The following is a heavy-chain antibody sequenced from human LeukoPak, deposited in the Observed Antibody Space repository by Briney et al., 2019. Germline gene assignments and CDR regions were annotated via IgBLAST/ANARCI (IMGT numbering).Heavy chain of an antibody. V-gene: IGHV1-69*04. CDR1: RDIFNSYS. Sequence: ASVKVSCKPSRDIFNSYSLIWVRQAPGQGLEWMARIIPVLGIPNYAQKFQGRLTVTADKSTSTVFMELSSLRSDDTAVYYCARDAGYDSIGSSYAYFDLWGRGTLVTVSS. J-gene: IGHJ2*01. CDR3: ARDAGYDSIGSSYAYFDL. CDR2: IIPVLGIP. D-gene: IGHD4-11*01.